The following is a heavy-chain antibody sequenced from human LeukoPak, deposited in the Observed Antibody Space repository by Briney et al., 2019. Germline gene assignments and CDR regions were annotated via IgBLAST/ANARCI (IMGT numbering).Heavy chain of an antibody. CDR2: IIPILGIA. J-gene: IGHJ3*02. CDR1: GGTFSSYT. D-gene: IGHD3-22*01. Sequence: SVKVSCKASGGTFSSYTISWVRQAPGQGLEWMGRIIPILGIANYAQKFQGRVTITADKSTSTAYMELSSLRSEDTAVYYCARGTPDSRGSGAFDIWGQGTMVTVSS. CDR3: ARGTPDSRGSGAFDI. V-gene: IGHV1-69*02.